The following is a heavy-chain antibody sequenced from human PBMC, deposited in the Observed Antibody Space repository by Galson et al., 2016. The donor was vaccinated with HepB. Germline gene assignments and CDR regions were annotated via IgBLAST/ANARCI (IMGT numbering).Heavy chain of an antibody. Sequence: SLRLSCAVSVFSLSIYSTNWVRQAPGKGLEWIAYIWSRSNERAIFYAGSVKGRFTISGDNADSMFLQMHHLRDEDTAVYYCVRDHDWGFDYWGQGALVTVSS. CDR1: VFSLSIYS. D-gene: IGHD7-27*01. CDR2: IWSRSNERAI. V-gene: IGHV3-48*02. J-gene: IGHJ4*02. CDR3: VRDHDWGFDY.